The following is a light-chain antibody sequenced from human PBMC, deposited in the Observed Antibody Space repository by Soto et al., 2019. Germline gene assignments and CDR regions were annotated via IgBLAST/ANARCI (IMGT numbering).Light chain of an antibody. J-gene: IGKJ1*01. CDR3: QQFGRSSWT. V-gene: IGKV3-20*01. CDR2: GAS. Sequence: EIDLTQSPGTLSFSPGERTTLSCRASQSVSSSDLAWYQQKPGQAPRLLIYGASSRATGIPDRFSGSGSGTDFTLTISRLEPEDFAVYYCQQFGRSSWTFGQGTNVDIK. CDR1: QSVSSSD.